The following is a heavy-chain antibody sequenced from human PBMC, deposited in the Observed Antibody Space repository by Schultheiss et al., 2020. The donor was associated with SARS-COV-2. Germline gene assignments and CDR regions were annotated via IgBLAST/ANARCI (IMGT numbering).Heavy chain of an antibody. J-gene: IGHJ1*01. Sequence: SETLSLTCTVSGYSISSGYYWGWIRQPPGKGLEWIGYIYYSGSTNYNPSLKSRVTMSVDTSKNQFSLQLNSVTPEDTAVYYCARSGRYFQHWAQGTLVTVSS. V-gene: IGHV4-61*05. D-gene: IGHD1-1*01. CDR1: GYSISSGYY. CDR2: IYYSGST. CDR3: ARSGRYFQH.